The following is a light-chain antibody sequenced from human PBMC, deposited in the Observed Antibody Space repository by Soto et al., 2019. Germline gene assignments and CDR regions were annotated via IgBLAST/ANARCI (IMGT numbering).Light chain of an antibody. J-gene: IGLJ3*02. CDR2: STN. CDR3: LLYISSGIWL. V-gene: IGLV8-61*01. CDR1: SGSVSSSYY. Sequence: QTVVTQEPSFSVSPGGTVTLTCGLSSGSVSSSYYPSWYQQTPGQAPRTLIYSTNTRSSGVPDRFSGSILGNKAALTITGAQADDESDYYCLLYISSGIWLSGGGTKLTVL.